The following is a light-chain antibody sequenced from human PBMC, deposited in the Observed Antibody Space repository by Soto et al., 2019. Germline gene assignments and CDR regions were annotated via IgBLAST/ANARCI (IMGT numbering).Light chain of an antibody. CDR3: MQRIEYPIT. CDR1: QSLLDSDDGNTY. V-gene: IGKV2-40*01. CDR2: TLS. Sequence: DVVMTQTPLSLSVTPGEPASMSCRSSQSLLDSDDGNTYVVWYLQRPGPSPHLLIYTLSSRASGGPDRFSGSGSRTDFTLKISRVEAEDAGVYYCMQRIEYPITFGQGTRLEV. J-gene: IGKJ5*01.